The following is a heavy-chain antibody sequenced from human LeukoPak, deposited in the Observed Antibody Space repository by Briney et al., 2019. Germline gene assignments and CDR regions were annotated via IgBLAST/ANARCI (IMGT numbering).Heavy chain of an antibody. Sequence: VAAVTVSFPGSGYTLTELSMHWVRQAPGKGGGGMGGFDPEDGETIYSQKFQGRVTMTEDTSTDTAYMELSSLRSEDTAVYYCATATYSGSYQFFDYWGQGTLVTVSA. CDR2: FDPEDGET. CDR1: GYTLTELS. J-gene: IGHJ4*02. D-gene: IGHD1-26*01. V-gene: IGHV1-24*01. CDR3: ATATYSGSYQFFDY.